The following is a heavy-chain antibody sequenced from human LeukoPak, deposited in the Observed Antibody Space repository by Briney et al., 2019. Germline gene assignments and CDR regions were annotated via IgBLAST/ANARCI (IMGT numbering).Heavy chain of an antibody. J-gene: IGHJ3*02. CDR2: MNTKSGNT. D-gene: IGHD1-26*01. CDR3: ARAWGGSYSAFDI. CDR1: GYTFTRYD. Sequence: ASVKVSCKASGYTFTRYDINWVQQATGQGLEWMGWMNTKSGNTGHAQKFQGRVTITTDESTSTAYMELSSLRSEDTAVYYCARAWGGSYSAFDIWGQGTMVTVSS. V-gene: IGHV1-8*03.